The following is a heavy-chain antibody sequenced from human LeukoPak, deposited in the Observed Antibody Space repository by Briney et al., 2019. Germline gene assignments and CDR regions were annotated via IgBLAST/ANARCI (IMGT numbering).Heavy chain of an antibody. CDR3: ARLGIFCSSTSCYTSNWFDP. V-gene: IGHV5-51*01. D-gene: IGHD2-2*02. CDR2: IYPGDSDT. CDR1: GYSFTSYW. J-gene: IGHJ5*02. Sequence: GESLKISCKGYGYSFTSYWIGWVRQMPGKGLEWMGIIYPGDSDTRYSPSFQGQVTISADKSISTAYLQWSSLKASDTAMYYCARLGIFCSSTSCYTSNWFDPWGQGTLVTVSS.